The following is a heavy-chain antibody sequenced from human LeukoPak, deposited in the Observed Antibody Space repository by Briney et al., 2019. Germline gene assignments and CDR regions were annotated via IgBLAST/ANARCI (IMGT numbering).Heavy chain of an antibody. CDR1: GFSISNDW. CDR3: TLIQGWGSGSYYRDF. J-gene: IGHJ4*02. Sequence: GGSLRLSCAASGFSISNDWMSWVRQAPGKGLEWVARVKSRSAGETTDYAAPVKGRFTISRDDSKNTLCLQMNSLKTEDTAVYYCTLIQGWGSGSYYRDFWGQGTLVTVSS. CDR2: VKSRSAGETT. D-gene: IGHD3-10*01. V-gene: IGHV3-15*01.